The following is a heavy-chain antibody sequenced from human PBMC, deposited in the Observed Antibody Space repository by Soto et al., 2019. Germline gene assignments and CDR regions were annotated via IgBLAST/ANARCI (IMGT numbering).Heavy chain of an antibody. CDR1: GDSVSGNSAA. J-gene: IGHJ4*02. CDR3: EREFPYYVSSDSYLDY. D-gene: IGHD3-16*01. V-gene: IGHV6-1*01. Sequence: PSQTLSLTCAISGDSVSGNSAAWNWIRQSPSRGLEWLGRTYYRSRWYNDYAVSVKSRITVTPDTSKNQFSLHLNSVTPEDTAVSYCEREFPYYVSSDSYLDYWGQGALVTVSS. CDR2: TYYRSRWYN.